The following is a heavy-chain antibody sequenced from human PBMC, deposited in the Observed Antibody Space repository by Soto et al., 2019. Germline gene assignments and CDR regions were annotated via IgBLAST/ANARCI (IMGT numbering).Heavy chain of an antibody. Sequence: QVQLQESGPGLVKPSQTLSLTCTVSGGSISSGGYYWSWIRQHPGKGLEWIGYIYYSGSTYYNPSHKSRVTISVDTSKNQFSLQLSSVTAADKAVYYCAREGGIVGATAADYWGQGTLVTVSS. CDR3: AREGGIVGATAADY. D-gene: IGHD1-26*01. CDR2: IYYSGST. CDR1: GGSISSGGYY. V-gene: IGHV4-31*03. J-gene: IGHJ4*02.